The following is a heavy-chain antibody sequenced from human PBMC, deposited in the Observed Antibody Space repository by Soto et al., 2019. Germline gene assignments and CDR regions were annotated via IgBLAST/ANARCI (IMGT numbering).Heavy chain of an antibody. CDR1: GGTFSSYT. V-gene: IGHV1-69*04. CDR3: ARDGLTTVTNWYFDL. D-gene: IGHD4-17*01. Sequence: SVKVSCKASGGTFSSYTISWVRQAPGQGLEWMGRIIPILGIANYAQKFQGRVTITADKSTSTAYMELSSLRSEDTAVYYCARDGLTTVTNWYFDLWGRGTLVTVSS. CDR2: IIPILGIA. J-gene: IGHJ2*01.